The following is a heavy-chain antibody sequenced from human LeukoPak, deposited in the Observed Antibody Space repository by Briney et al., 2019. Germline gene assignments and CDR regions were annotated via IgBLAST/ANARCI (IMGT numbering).Heavy chain of an antibody. CDR2: ISYDGSNK. J-gene: IGHJ4*02. V-gene: IGHV3-30*18. D-gene: IGHD6-19*01. CDR1: GFTFSSYG. Sequence: GRSLRLSCAASGFTFSSYGVHWVRQAPGKGLEWVAVISYDGSNKYYADSVKGRFTISRDNSKNTLYLQMNSLRAEDTAVYYCAKTTYSSGWYIDYWGQGTLVTVSS. CDR3: AKTTYSSGWYIDY.